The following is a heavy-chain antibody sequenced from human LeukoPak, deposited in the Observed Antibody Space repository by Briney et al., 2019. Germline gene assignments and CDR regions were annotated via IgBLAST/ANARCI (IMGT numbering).Heavy chain of an antibody. J-gene: IGHJ4*02. D-gene: IGHD6-13*01. V-gene: IGHV3-53*01. CDR3: ARDAESSSWSSFDY. CDR2: IYSGGST. Sequence: PGGSLRLSCAASGFTVSSNYMSWVRQAPGKGLEWVSVIYSGGSTYYADSVKGRFTISRDNSKNTLYLQMNSLRAEDTAVYYCARDAESSSWSSFDYWGQGTQVTVSS. CDR1: GFTVSSNY.